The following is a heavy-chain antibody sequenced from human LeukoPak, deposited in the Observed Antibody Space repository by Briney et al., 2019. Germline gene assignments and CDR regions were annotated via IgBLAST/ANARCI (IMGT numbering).Heavy chain of an antibody. J-gene: IGHJ6*02. V-gene: IGHV3-66*01. CDR3: AREPRGHYNYAMDV. CDR2: IYSGGST. D-gene: IGHD1-14*01. Sequence: GGSLRLSCAASGFTVSDTYMSWVRQAPGQGLEWVSVIYSGGSTYYADSVTGRFAISRDSSKNMLYLQMNSLRVEDTAVYYCAREPRGHYNYAMDVWGQGTMVTVSS. CDR1: GFTVSDTY.